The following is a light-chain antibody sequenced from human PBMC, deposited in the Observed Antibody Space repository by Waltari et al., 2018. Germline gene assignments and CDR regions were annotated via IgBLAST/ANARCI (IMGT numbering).Light chain of an antibody. CDR2: EVS. J-gene: IGLJ2*01. CDR3: TSYTGNDNSKV. CDR1: SNDVGAYNS. Sequence: QSALTQPPSASGSPGQSVTISCTGTSNDVGAYNSVSWHQRHPGKAPKVMIYEVSKRPSGRPARFSGSKSGNTASLTVSGLQAEDEADYYCTSYTGNDNSKVFGGGTKLTVL. V-gene: IGLV2-8*01.